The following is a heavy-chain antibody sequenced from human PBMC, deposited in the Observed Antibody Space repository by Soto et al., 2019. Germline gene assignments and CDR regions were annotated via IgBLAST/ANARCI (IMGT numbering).Heavy chain of an antibody. CDR3: ARVKIVGATKCAFDI. CDR1: GGSISSGGYY. J-gene: IGHJ3*02. Sequence: QVQLQESGPGLVKPSQTLSLTCTVSGGSISSGGYYWSWIRQHPGKGLEWIGYIYYSGSTYYNPSLKSRVTISVDESKNQFSLKLSSVTAADTAVYYCARVKIVGATKCAFDIWGQGTMVTVSS. D-gene: IGHD1-26*01. V-gene: IGHV4-31*03. CDR2: IYYSGST.